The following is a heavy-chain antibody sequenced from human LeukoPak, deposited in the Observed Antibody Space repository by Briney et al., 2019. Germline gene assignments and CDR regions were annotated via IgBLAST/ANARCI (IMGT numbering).Heavy chain of an antibody. CDR3: ARENSDGGYFDY. CDR2: ISYDGSNK. V-gene: IGHV3-30*04. D-gene: IGHD2-15*01. J-gene: IGHJ4*02. Sequence: GRSLRLSCAASGFTFSSYAVHWVRQAPGKGLEWVAVISYDGSNKYYADSVKGRFTISRENSKNTLYLQMNSLRAEDTAVYYCARENSDGGYFDYWGQGTLVTVSS. CDR1: GFTFSSYA.